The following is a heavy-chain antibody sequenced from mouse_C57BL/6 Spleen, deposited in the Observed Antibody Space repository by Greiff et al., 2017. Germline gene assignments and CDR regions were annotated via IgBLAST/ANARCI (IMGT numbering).Heavy chain of an antibody. J-gene: IGHJ2*01. CDR3: ARARVYYGSSPDCFDY. Sequence: QVQLQQSGPELVKPGASVKISCKASGYAFSSSWMNWVKQRPGKGLEWIGRIYPGDGDTNYNGKFKGKATLTADKSSSTAYMQLSSLTSEDSAVYFCARARVYYGSSPDCFDYWGQGTTLTVSS. V-gene: IGHV1-82*01. D-gene: IGHD1-1*01. CDR1: GYAFSSSW. CDR2: IYPGDGDT.